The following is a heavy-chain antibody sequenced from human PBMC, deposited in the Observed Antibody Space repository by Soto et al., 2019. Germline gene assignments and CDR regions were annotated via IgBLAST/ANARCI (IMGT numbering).Heavy chain of an antibody. CDR3: AKKRRGDSSQYHYDMDV. V-gene: IGHV3-23*01. Sequence: VPSMRLPWAASGFTFINLAMSWISQAKGKGLERVSAISGSGGSTYYAESVKGRFTVSRDNSKNTLYLQMKSLRAEDTAVYYCAKKRRGDSSQYHYDMDVWGKGTTGTVSS. CDR1: GFTFINLA. CDR2: ISGSGGST. D-gene: IGHD6-13*01. J-gene: IGHJ6*03.